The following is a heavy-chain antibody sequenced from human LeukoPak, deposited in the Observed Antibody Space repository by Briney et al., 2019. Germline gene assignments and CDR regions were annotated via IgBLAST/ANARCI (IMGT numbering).Heavy chain of an antibody. CDR2: ISWNSGGI. CDR3: ATLGWIEGFDY. J-gene: IGHJ4*02. D-gene: IGHD6-19*01. Sequence: GGSLRLSCAASGFTFDDYAMHWVRQAPGKGLEWVSGISWNSGGIGYADSVKGRFTISRDNAKNSLYLQMNSLRAEDTAVYYCATLGWIEGFDYWGQGTLVTVSS. V-gene: IGHV3-9*01. CDR1: GFTFDDYA.